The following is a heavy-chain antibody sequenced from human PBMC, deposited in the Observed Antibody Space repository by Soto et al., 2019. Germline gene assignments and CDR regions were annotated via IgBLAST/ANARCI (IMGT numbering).Heavy chain of an antibody. Sequence: ASVKVSCKASGGTFSSYAISWVRQAPGQGLEWMGGIIPIFGTANYAQKFQGRVTITADESTGTAYMELSSLRSEDTAVYYCARSITMVRGVINGYYYYGMDVWGQGTTVTVSS. CDR3: ARSITMVRGVINGYYYYGMDV. D-gene: IGHD3-10*01. V-gene: IGHV1-69*13. CDR2: IIPIFGTA. CDR1: GGTFSSYA. J-gene: IGHJ6*02.